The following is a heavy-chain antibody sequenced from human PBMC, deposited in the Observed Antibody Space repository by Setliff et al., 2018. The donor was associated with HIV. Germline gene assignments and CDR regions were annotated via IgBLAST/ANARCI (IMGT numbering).Heavy chain of an antibody. CDR3: TTYADRESNRFDP. D-gene: IGHD3-10*01. V-gene: IGHV4-39*01. Sequence: PSETLSLTCTVSGGSISSGSDYWSWIRQPAGKGLEWIGSIYYSGSTYYNPSLKSRVTISVDTSKNQFSLKLSSVTAADPAVYYCTTYADRESNRFDPWGQGILVTVSS. J-gene: IGHJ5*02. CDR1: GGSISSGSDY. CDR2: IYYSGST.